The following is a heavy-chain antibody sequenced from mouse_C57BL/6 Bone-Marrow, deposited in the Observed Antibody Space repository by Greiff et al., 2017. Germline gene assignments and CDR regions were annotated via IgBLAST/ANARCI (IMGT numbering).Heavy chain of an antibody. CDR1: GYTFTSYW. Sequence: VQLQQPVAELVKPGASVKLSCKASGYTFTSYWMHWVKQGPGRGLGWIGRIDPNSGGTKYNEKFKSKATLTVDKPSSSAYMQLSSLTSEDSAVYYCAHGNYFYWYFAVWGTGTTVTVSS. J-gene: IGHJ1*03. CDR2: IDPNSGGT. V-gene: IGHV1-72*01. D-gene: IGHD2-1*01. CDR3: AHGNYFYWYFAV.